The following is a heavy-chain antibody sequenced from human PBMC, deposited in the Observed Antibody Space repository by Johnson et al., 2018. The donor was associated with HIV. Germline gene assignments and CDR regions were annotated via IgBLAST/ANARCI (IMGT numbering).Heavy chain of an antibody. CDR1: GSTFSDYY. D-gene: IGHD3-22*01. CDR3: AKDEGYDSSGYDAFDI. V-gene: IGHV3-9*01. Sequence: VQLVESGGDLVTAGGSLRLSCAASGSTFSDYYMSWIRQAPGNGLEWVSGISWNSGSIGYADSVKGRFSISRDNAKNSLYLQMNSLRAGDTAVYYCAKDEGYDSSGYDAFDIWGQGTMVTVSS. CDR2: ISWNSGSI. J-gene: IGHJ3*02.